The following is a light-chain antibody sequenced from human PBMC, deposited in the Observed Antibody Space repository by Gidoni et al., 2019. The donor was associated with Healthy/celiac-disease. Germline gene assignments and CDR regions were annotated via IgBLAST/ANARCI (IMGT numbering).Light chain of an antibody. V-gene: IGKV4-1*01. CDR2: WAS. J-gene: IGKJ2*01. CDR3: QQYYSTPET. CDR1: QSVLYSSNNKNY. Sequence: DIVMTQSTDSLAVSLDERATINCKSSQSVLYSSNNKNYLAWYQQKPGQPPKLLIDWASTRESGVPDRFSGSGSGTDFTLTISSLQAEDVAVYYCQQYYSTPETFGQGTKLEIK.